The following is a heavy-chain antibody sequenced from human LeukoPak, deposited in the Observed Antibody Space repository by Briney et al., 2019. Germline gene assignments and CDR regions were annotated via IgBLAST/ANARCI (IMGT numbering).Heavy chain of an antibody. V-gene: IGHV1-69*06. J-gene: IGHJ5*02. D-gene: IGHD2-21*02. CDR1: GGTFSSYA. CDR2: IIPIFGTA. Sequence: SVKLSCKASGGTFSSYAISLVRQAPGQGLEWMGRIIPIFGTANYAQKFQGRVTITADKSTSTAYMELSSLRSEDTAVYYCARDQAYCGGDCFPTGFDPWGQGTLVTVSS. CDR3: ARDQAYCGGDCFPTGFDP.